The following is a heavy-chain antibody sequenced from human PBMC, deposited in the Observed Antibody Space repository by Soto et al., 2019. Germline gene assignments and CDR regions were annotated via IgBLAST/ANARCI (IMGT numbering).Heavy chain of an antibody. J-gene: IGHJ4*02. CDR1: GFTVSSNY. CDR3: ARDQIFDY. CDR2: IYSGGST. V-gene: IGHV3-53*01. Sequence: LGGSLRLSXAASGFTVSSNYMSWVRQAPGKGLEGVSVIYSGGSTYYADSVKGRFTISRDNSKNTLYLQMNSLRAEDTAVYYCARDQIFDYWGQGTLVTVSS.